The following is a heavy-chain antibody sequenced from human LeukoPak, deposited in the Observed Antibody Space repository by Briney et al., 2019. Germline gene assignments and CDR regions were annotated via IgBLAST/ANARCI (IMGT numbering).Heavy chain of an antibody. D-gene: IGHD4-11*01. CDR2: IYYSGST. V-gene: IGHV4-39*01. CDR1: GGSISSSSYY. CDR3: TFPCGDDYPAAFDI. J-gene: IGHJ3*02. Sequence: SETLSLTCTVSGGSISSSSYYWGWIRQPPGKGLEWIGSIYYSGSTYYNPSLKSRVTISVDTSKNQFSLKLSSVTAADTAVYYCTFPCGDDYPAAFDIWAKGKRFPVSS.